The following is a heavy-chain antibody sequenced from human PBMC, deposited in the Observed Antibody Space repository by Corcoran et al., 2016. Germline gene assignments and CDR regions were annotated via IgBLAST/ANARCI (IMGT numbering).Heavy chain of an antibody. Sequence: QVQLQQWGAGLLKPSETLSLTCAVYGGSFSGYYWSWIRQPPGKGLEWIGEINHSGSTNYNPSLKSRVTISVDTSKNQFSLKLSSVTAADTAVYCCARGVAYDSSGYYLRWFEPWGQGTLVTVSS. CDR2: INHSGST. CDR3: ARGVAYDSSGYYLRWFEP. V-gene: IGHV4-34*01. D-gene: IGHD3-22*01. J-gene: IGHJ5*02. CDR1: GGSFSGYY.